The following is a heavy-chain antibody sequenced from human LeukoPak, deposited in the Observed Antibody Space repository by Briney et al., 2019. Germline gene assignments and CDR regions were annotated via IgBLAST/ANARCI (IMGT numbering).Heavy chain of an antibody. CDR2: IIPIFGTA. J-gene: IGHJ4*02. CDR1: GGTFSSYA. CDR3: AREYDILTGYYMSYFDY. V-gene: IGHV1-69*06. D-gene: IGHD3-9*01. Sequence: ASVKASCKASGGTFSSYAISWVRQAPGQGLEWMGGIIPIFGTANYAQKFQGRVTITADKSTSTAYMELSSLRSEDTAVYYCAREYDILTGYYMSYFDYWGQGTLVTVSS.